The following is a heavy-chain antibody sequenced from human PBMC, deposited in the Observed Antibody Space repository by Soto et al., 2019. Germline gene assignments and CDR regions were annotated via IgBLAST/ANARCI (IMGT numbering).Heavy chain of an antibody. D-gene: IGHD2-21*01. V-gene: IGHV3-7*01. CDR3: VREIASRL. J-gene: IGHJ6*04. CDR2: INKDGSEK. Sequence: EVQVVESGGGLVQPGGSLRLSCAASGFTFTSYWMTWVRQAPGRGLEWVANINKDGSEKSYVDSVKGRFTISRDKAKSSLYLQMTRLRADDKAVAYCVREIASRLWGKGTTVIVSS. CDR1: GFTFTSYW.